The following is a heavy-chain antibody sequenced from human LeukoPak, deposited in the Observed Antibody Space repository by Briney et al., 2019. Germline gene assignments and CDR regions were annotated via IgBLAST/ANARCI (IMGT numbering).Heavy chain of an antibody. J-gene: IGHJ4*02. CDR3: ARYGEPYYDFWSGYFY. V-gene: IGHV3-48*01. D-gene: IGHD3-3*01. CDR1: GFTFSSYW. CDR2: ISSSSSTI. Sequence: GGSLRLSCAASGFTFSSYWMSWVRQAPGKGLEWVSYISSSSSTIYYADSVKGRFTISRDNAKNSLYLQMNSLRAEDTAVYYCARYGEPYYDFWSGYFYWGQGTLVTVSS.